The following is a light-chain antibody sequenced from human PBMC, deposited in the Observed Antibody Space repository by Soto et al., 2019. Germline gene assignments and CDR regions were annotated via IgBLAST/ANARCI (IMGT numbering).Light chain of an antibody. CDR3: HQYNDPWT. CDR1: QSISTW. Sequence: DIQMTQSPSTLSASVGDRVTITCRASQSISTWLAWYQQRPGKAPKLLIYKASTLESGVPSRFSGSGSGTEFTLTISNLHPDYFATYYCHQYNDPWTFGQGTKVEIK. V-gene: IGKV1-5*03. CDR2: KAS. J-gene: IGKJ1*01.